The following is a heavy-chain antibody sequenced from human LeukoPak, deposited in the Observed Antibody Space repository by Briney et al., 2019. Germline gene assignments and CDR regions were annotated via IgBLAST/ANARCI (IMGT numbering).Heavy chain of an antibody. V-gene: IGHV3-74*01. Sequence: GGSLRLSCAASGFTFSSYWMHWVRQAPGKGLVWLSHINSDGSSASYADSVKGRFTISRDNAKNTLYLQMNSLRAEDTAIYYCASDIRAAGLDYWGQGTLVTVSS. CDR2: INSDGSSA. J-gene: IGHJ4*02. CDR3: ASDIRAAGLDY. CDR1: GFTFSSYW. D-gene: IGHD6-13*01.